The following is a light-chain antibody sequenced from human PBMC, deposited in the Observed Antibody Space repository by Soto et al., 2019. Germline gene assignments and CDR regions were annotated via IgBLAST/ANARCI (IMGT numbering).Light chain of an antibody. Sequence: DIQLTQSPSALSASIGDRVTITCRASQAIITSLAWYQQKPGKAPKLLIYDASVLQTGVPARFSGYASGTDFPLTITRLQPDDFATYYCQKYNSYSAHGLTFGGGTKVGIK. CDR1: QAIITS. V-gene: IGKV1-5*01. CDR2: DAS. J-gene: IGKJ4*01. CDR3: QKYNSYSAHGLT.